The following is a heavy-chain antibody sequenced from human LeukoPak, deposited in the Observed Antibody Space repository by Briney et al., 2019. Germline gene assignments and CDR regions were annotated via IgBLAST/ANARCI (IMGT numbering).Heavy chain of an antibody. CDR2: IYYSGST. Sequence: PSQTLSLTCTVSGDSVTSGDYYWSWIRQPPGKGLEWIGYIYYSGSTLYNPSLKSRVTISEDTSKSQFSLKLTSVTAADTAVYYCARANMMRVPFDYWGQGTLVTVSS. CDR1: GDSVTSGDYY. J-gene: IGHJ4*02. CDR3: ARANMMRVPFDY. V-gene: IGHV4-30-4*08. D-gene: IGHD3-16*01.